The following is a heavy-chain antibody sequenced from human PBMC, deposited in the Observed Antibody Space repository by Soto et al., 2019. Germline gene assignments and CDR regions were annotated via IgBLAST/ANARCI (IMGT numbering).Heavy chain of an antibody. Sequence: EVQLLESGGGLVQPRGSLRLSCSASGFTFTSYAMSWVRQAPGKGLEWVSGISGSVGDTKSAYSVKSWFTMSRDNFMCTLYLQMYIPRAEDTAGYYCATHDFLTFFNSGIDSCGQGILVTVSS. CDR2: ISGSVGDT. D-gene: IGHD3-9*01. CDR3: ATHDFLTFFNSGIDS. V-gene: IGHV3-23*01. J-gene: IGHJ4*02. CDR1: GFTFTSYA.